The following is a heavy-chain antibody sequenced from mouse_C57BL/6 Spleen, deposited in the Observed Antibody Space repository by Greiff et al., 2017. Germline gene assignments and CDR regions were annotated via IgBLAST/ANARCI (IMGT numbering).Heavy chain of an antibody. J-gene: IGHJ3*01. V-gene: IGHV1-15*01. D-gene: IGHD1-1*01. CDR2: IDPETGGT. CDR3: TRPLYGSSRFAY. CDR1: GYTFTDYE. Sequence: VQLQQSGAELVRPGASVTLSCKASGYTFTDYEMHWVKQTPVHGLEWIGAIDPETGGTAYNQKFKGKAILTADKSSSTAYMELRSLTSEDSAVYYCTRPLYGSSRFAYWGQGTLVTVSA.